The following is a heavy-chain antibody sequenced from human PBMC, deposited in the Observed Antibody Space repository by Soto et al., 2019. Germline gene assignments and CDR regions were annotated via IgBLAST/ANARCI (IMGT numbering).Heavy chain of an antibody. CDR1: GGSISSYY. J-gene: IGHJ5*02. CDR3: ARVLSNYYDRSGYAFDP. D-gene: IGHD3-22*01. CDR2: IYYSGST. Sequence: PSETLSLTCTVSGGSISSYYWSWIRQPPWKGLEWIGYIYYSGSTNYNPSLKSRVTISVDTSKNQFSLKLSSVTSADTAVNYCARVLSNYYDRSGYAFDPWGQGTLVTVSS. V-gene: IGHV4-59*01.